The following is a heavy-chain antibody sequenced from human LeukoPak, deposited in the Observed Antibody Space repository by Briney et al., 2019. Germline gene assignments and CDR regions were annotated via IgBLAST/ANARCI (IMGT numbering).Heavy chain of an antibody. CDR2: ISYGDGGT. Sequence: PGGSLRLSCETSGFTFSNYAMSWVRQAPGRGLEWVSGISYGDGGTYYADSVKGRFTISRDNSKNTLFLQMNSLRAEDTAVYYCANYRIQLWQRNDAFDIWGQGTMVTVSS. CDR3: ANYRIQLWQRNDAFDI. V-gene: IGHV3-23*01. J-gene: IGHJ3*02. D-gene: IGHD5-18*01. CDR1: GFTFSNYA.